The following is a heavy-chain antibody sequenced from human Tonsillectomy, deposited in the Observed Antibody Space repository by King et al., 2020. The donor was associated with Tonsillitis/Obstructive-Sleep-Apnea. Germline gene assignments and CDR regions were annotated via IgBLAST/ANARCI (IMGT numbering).Heavy chain of an antibody. CDR1: GGTFSSYA. CDR3: ARDKDFFPYSGSSR. V-gene: IGHV1-69*01. CDR2: IIPIFGTA. D-gene: IGHD1-26*01. J-gene: IGHJ4*02. Sequence: AQLVQSGAEVKKPGSSVKVSCKASGGTFSSYAISWVRQAPGQGLEWMGGIIPIFGTANYAQKFQGRGTITADESTSTAYMELSSLRSEDTAVYYCARDKDFFPYSGSSRWGQGTLVTVSS.